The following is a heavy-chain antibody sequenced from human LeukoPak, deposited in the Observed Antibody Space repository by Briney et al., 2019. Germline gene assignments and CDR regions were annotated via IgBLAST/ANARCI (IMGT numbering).Heavy chain of an antibody. V-gene: IGHV3-21*01. CDR2: IGSDGSYI. D-gene: IGHD1-26*01. CDR1: GFSFSRHN. J-gene: IGHJ3*02. CDR3: ARGLVVGGTGVWAFDI. Sequence: GGSLRLSCAASGFSFSRHNMNWVRQAPMKGLEWVSSIGSDGSYIYYADSVQGRFTISRDNAKNSLYLQMNSLRAEDTTLYYCARGLVVGGTGVWAFDIWGQGTMVTVSS.